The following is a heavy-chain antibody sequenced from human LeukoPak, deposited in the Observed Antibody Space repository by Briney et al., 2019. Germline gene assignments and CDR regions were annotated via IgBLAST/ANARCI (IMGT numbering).Heavy chain of an antibody. CDR3: ARGLASGYPPIPFDY. V-gene: IGHV4-39*07. J-gene: IGHJ4*02. Sequence: SETLSPTCTVSGGSISSSSYYWSWIRQSPGKGLEWIGEITYDGRTKYNPSLRSRVSISVDTSKIQFSLNLTSVTAADTAIYYCARGLASGYPPIPFDYWGQGTQVTVSS. CDR2: ITYDGRT. CDR1: GGSISSSSYY. D-gene: IGHD3-3*01.